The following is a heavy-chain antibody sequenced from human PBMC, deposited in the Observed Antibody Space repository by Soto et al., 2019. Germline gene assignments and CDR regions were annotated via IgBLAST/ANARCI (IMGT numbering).Heavy chain of an antibody. CDR2: ISYNGGGT. CDR1: GFTFSKYA. CDR3: ARDRRFDP. Sequence: PGGSLRLSCAASGFTFSKYAMTWARQAPGKGLEWVSAISYNGGGTYYVDSVKGRFTISRDNSKNTLYLQMNSLRAEDTAVYYCARDRRFDPWGQGTLVTVSS. V-gene: IGHV3-23*01. J-gene: IGHJ5*02.